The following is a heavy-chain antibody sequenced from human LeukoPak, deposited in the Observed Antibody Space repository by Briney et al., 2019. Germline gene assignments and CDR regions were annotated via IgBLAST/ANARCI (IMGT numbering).Heavy chain of an antibody. Sequence: GGSLRLSCVASGFTFSSHWMTWVRQAPGKGLEWVATINQDGSEKYYVDSVKGRFTISRDNAKNSLYLQMNSLRAEDTAVYYCTRDLMDYDVSTGLHHYYMDVWGQGTTVTVSS. CDR1: GFTFSSHW. J-gene: IGHJ6*02. D-gene: IGHD3-9*01. CDR2: INQDGSEK. V-gene: IGHV3-7*01. CDR3: TRDLMDYDVSTGLHHYYMDV.